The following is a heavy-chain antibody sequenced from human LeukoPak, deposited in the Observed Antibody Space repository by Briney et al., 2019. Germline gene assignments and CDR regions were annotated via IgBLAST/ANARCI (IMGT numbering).Heavy chain of an antibody. CDR3: ARDFSSSSTVYYYYYMDV. J-gene: IGHJ6*03. CDR1: GGSISSSSYY. CDR2: IYYSGST. V-gene: IGHV4-39*07. D-gene: IGHD6-6*01. Sequence: SETLSLTCTVSGGSISSSSYYWGWIRQPPGKGLEWIGSIYYSGSTYYNPSLKSRVTISLDTSKNQFSLKLSSVTAADTAIYYCARDFSSSSTVYYYYYMDVWGKGTTVTVSS.